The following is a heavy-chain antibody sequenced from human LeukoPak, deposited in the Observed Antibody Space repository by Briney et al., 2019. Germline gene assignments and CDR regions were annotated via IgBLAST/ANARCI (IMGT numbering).Heavy chain of an antibody. V-gene: IGHV1-2*06. CDR2: INPNSGGT. D-gene: IGHD3-22*01. J-gene: IGHJ4*02. CDR1: GYTFTGYY. Sequence: ASVKVSCKASGYTFTGYYMHWVRQAPGQGLEWMGRINPNSGGTNYAQKFQGRVTMTRDMSISTAYMELSRLRSDDTAVYYCARVAASWYYDSSGYSHSMDYWGQGTLVTVSS. CDR3: ARVAASWYYDSSGYSHSMDY.